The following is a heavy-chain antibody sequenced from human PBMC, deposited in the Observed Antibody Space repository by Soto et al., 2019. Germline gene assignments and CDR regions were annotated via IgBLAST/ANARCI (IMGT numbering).Heavy chain of an antibody. D-gene: IGHD2-15*01. CDR1: SGSISSSNW. V-gene: IGHV4-4*02. J-gene: IGHJ5*02. CDR3: ARDGGGSSSWFDP. CDR2: IYHSGST. Sequence: PSETLSLTCAVSSGSISSSNWWSWVRQPPGKGLEWIGEIYHSGSTNYNPSLKSRVTISVDKSKNQFSLKLSSATAADTAVYYCARDGGGSSSWFDPWGQGTLVTVSS.